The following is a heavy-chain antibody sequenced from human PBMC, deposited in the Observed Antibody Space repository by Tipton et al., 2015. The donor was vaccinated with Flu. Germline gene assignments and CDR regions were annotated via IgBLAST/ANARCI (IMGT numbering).Heavy chain of an antibody. V-gene: IGHV3-74*01. J-gene: IGHJ4*02. CDR2: INNDGSGT. CDR1: GFTFISHW. D-gene: IGHD6-13*01. Sequence: SLRLSCAASGFTFISHWMHWVRQAPGKGLVWVSRINNDGSGTSYADSVKGRFTISRDNAKNTLYLQMNNLRAEDTAVYYCARDSLIGRAAAEGDYWGQGTLVTVSS. CDR3: ARDSLIGRAAAEGDY.